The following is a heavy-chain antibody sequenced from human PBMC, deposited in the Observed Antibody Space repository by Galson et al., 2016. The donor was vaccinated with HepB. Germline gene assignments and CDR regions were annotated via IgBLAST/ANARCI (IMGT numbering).Heavy chain of an antibody. V-gene: IGHV3-53*01. CDR1: GFSVSLNY. CDR3: TKSFS. CDR2: VYSGGNT. J-gene: IGHJ4*02. Sequence: SLRLSCAASGFSVSLNYMSWVRQAPGKGLEWVSIVYSGGNTYYADSAKGRFTISRDTSKNTLYLQMNNLRDEDTAKYYCTKSFSWGQGTLVIVSS.